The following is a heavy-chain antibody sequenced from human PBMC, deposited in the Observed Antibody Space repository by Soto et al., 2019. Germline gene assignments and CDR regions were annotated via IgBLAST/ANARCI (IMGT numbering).Heavy chain of an antibody. CDR1: GDSITSSGSY. V-gene: IGHV4-39*01. CDR3: ARHGGTSGWYTWIYYYGMNV. Sequence: QLQLQESGPGLVKPSETLSLTCTVSGDSITSSGSYWGWIRQPPGKGLEWIWSIYYNGSTYYNPSLKSRVTISVDTSKNPLSLKLTSMTAADTAMYYCARHGGTSGWYTWIYYYGMNVWGQGTTVTVSS. J-gene: IGHJ6*02. D-gene: IGHD6-19*01. CDR2: IYYNGST.